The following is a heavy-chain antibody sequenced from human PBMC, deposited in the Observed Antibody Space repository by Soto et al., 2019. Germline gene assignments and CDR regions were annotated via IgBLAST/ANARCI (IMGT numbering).Heavy chain of an antibody. J-gene: IGHJ6*02. Sequence: TLSLTCTVSGGSISSGGYYWSWIRQHPGKGLEWIGYIYYSGSTYYNPSLKSRVTISVDTSKNQFSLKLSSVTAADTAVYYCARDRVGGSGSYRYYGMDVWGQGTTVTVSS. CDR1: GGSISSGGYY. V-gene: IGHV4-31*03. D-gene: IGHD3-10*01. CDR2: IYYSGST. CDR3: ARDRVGGSGSYRYYGMDV.